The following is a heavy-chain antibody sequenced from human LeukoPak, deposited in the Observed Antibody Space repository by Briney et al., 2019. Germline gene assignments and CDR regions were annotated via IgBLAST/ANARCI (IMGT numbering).Heavy chain of an antibody. D-gene: IGHD5-12*01. J-gene: IGHJ4*02. CDR2: IYTSGST. CDR3: AREYSGYDYRIDY. Sequence: SETLSLTCTVSGGSISSGSYYWPWFRQPAGKGLEWIGRIYTSGSTNYNPSLKSRVTISVDTSKNQFSLKLSSVTAADTAVYYCAREYSGYDYRIDYWGQGTLVTVSS. V-gene: IGHV4-61*02. CDR1: GGSISSGSYY.